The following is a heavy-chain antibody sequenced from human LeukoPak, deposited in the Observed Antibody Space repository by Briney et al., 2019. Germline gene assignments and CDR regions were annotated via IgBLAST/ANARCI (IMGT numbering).Heavy chain of an antibody. CDR1: GGSFSGYY. V-gene: IGHV4-34*01. Sequence: PSETLSLTCAVYGGSFSGYYWSWIRQPPGKGLEWIGEINHSGSTNYNPSLKSRVTISVDTSKNQFSLKLSSVTAADTAVYYCARGPGGATSEAFQPWGQGILVTVSS. CDR3: ARGPGGATSEAFQP. D-gene: IGHD1-26*01. CDR2: INHSGST. J-gene: IGHJ1*01.